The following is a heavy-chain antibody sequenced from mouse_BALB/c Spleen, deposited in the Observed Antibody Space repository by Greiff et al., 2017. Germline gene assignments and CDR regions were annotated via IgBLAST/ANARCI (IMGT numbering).Heavy chain of an antibody. CDR2: IYPYNGGT. V-gene: IGHV1S29*02. D-gene: IGHD2-1*01. CDR3: ARGYYGNPYYFDY. CDR1: GYTFTDYN. J-gene: IGHJ2*01. Sequence: DVKLQESGPELVKPGASVKISCKASGYTFTDYNMHWVKQSHGKSLEWIGYIYPYNGGTGYNQKFKSKATLTVDNSSSTAYMELRSLTSEDSAVYYCARGYYGNPYYFDYWGQGTTLTVSS.